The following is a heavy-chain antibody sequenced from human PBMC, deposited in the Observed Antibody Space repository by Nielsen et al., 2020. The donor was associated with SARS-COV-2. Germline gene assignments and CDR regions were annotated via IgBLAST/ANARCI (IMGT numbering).Heavy chain of an antibody. Sequence: SLKISCAASGFTFDDYAMHWVRQAPGKGLEWVSGISWNSGSIGYADSVKGRFTISRENAKNSLYLQMNSLRAGDTAVYYCATIAVAGQSGDYWGQGTLVTVSS. CDR3: ATIAVAGQSGDY. D-gene: IGHD6-19*01. J-gene: IGHJ4*02. CDR2: ISWNSGSI. V-gene: IGHV3-9*01. CDR1: GFTFDDYA.